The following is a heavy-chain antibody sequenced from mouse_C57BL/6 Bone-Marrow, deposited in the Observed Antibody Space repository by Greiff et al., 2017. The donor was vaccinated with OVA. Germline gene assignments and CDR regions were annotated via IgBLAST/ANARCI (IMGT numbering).Heavy chain of an antibody. CDR1: GFNIKDDY. D-gene: IGHD1-1*01. CDR2: IDPENGDT. CDR3: TTPNSTVVATDYYAMDY. Sequence: EVQLQQSGAELVRPGASVKLSCTASGFNIKDDYMHWVKQRPEQGLEWIGWIDPENGDTEYASKFQGKATITADTSSNTAYLQLSSLTSEDTAVYYGTTPNSTVVATDYYAMDYWGQGTSVTVSS. J-gene: IGHJ4*01. V-gene: IGHV14-4*01.